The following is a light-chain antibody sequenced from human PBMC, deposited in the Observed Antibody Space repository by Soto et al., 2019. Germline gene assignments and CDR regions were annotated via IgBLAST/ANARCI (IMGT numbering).Light chain of an antibody. CDR1: QRINSY. J-gene: IGKJ3*01. CDR3: LQSYVIPGA. V-gene: IGKV1-39*01. Sequence: DIQMTQSPSSLYASVGVRVTIACRASQRINSYFSWYQQKPGKAPNLQIYPASSLQSGVTSRFSGSGSGTDFTLTISSLQPEDYATYNCLQSYVIPGAFGPGTKVHIK. CDR2: PAS.